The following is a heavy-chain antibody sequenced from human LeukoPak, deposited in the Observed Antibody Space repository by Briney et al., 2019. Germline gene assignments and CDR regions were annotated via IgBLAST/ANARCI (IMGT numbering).Heavy chain of an antibody. V-gene: IGHV1-3*01. CDR1: GGTFSSYA. Sequence: ASVKVSCKASGGTFSSYAISWVRQAPGQRLEWMGWINAGNGNTKYSQQFQGRVTITRDTSASTAHMELSSLRSEDTAVYYCARDVSRSWYFDLWGRGTLVTVSS. CDR2: INAGNGNT. D-gene: IGHD2-8*01. CDR3: ARDVSRSWYFDL. J-gene: IGHJ2*01.